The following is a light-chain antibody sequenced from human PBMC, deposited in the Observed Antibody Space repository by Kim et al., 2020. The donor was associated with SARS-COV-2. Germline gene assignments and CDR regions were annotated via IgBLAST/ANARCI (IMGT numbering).Light chain of an antibody. V-gene: IGLV2-11*01. J-gene: IGLJ1*01. CDR1: SSDVGGYNN. CDR3: CSYAGSYTYV. CDR2: DVS. Sequence: GQSDTHSCTGTSSDVGGYNNVSWYQQHPGKAPKLMIYDVSKRPSGVPDGFSGSKSGNTASLTISGLQAEDEADYYCCSYAGSYTYVFGTGTKVTVL.